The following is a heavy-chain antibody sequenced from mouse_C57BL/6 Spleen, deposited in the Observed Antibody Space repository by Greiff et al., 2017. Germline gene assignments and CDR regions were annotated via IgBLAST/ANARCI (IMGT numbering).Heavy chain of an antibody. Sequence: VQGVESGPELVKPGASVKISCKASGYAFSSSWMNWVKQRPGRGLEWIGRIYPGDGATNYNGKFKGKATLTADKSSSTAYMQLSSLTSEDSAVYFCARSWYFDVWGTGTTVTVSS. CDR2: IYPGDGAT. CDR3: ARSWYFDV. V-gene: IGHV1-82*01. CDR1: GYAFSSSW. J-gene: IGHJ1*03.